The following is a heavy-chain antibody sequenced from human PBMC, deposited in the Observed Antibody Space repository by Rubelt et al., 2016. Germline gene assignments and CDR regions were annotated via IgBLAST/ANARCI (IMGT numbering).Heavy chain of an antibody. D-gene: IGHD3-16*01. CDR1: GFTFSSYG. CDR2: IYSGGST. J-gene: IGHJ5*02. V-gene: IGHV3-NL1*01. CDR3: AKEQGGFDP. Sequence: VQVVESGGGLVKPGGSLRLSCAASGFTFSSYGMHWVRQAPGKGLEWVSVIYSGGSTYYADSVKVVLNISGDNSKKTLYLQTNSRRAEDTAVYYCAKEQGGFDPWGQGTLVTVSS.